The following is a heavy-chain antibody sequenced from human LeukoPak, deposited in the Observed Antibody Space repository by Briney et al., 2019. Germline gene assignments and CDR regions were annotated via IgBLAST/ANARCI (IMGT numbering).Heavy chain of an antibody. CDR3: ARVKEVTPSNWFDP. Sequence: GGSLRLSCAASGFTFSDYYMSWIRPAPGKGLEWVSYISSSGSTIYYADSVKGRFTISRDNAKNSLYLQMNSLRAEDTAVYYCARVKEVTPSNWFDPWGQGTLVTVSS. V-gene: IGHV3-11*01. J-gene: IGHJ5*02. CDR1: GFTFSDYY. D-gene: IGHD5-18*01. CDR2: ISSSGSTI.